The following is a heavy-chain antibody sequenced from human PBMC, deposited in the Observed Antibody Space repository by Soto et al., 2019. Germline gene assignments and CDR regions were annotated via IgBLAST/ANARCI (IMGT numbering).Heavy chain of an antibody. J-gene: IGHJ5*02. D-gene: IGHD3-3*01. Sequence: SETLSLTCSVSGGTISGYYWTWIRQPAGKGLEWIGRIYSSGNTKYNHSLQSRVTMSLDTSNNQFSLRLTSVTAADTAVYYCARGQRFSDWFDPWGQGTLVTVSS. CDR1: GGTISGYY. V-gene: IGHV4-4*07. CDR2: IYSSGNT. CDR3: ARGQRFSDWFDP.